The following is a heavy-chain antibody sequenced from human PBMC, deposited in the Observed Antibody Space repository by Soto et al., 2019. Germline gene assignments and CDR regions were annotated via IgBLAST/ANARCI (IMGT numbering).Heavy chain of an antibody. V-gene: IGHV3-9*01. CDR2: ISWNSGSI. D-gene: IGHD6-13*01. J-gene: IGHJ4*02. CDR1: GFTFDDYA. Sequence: GGSLRLSCAASGFTFDDYAMHWVRQAPGKGLEWVSGISWNSGSIGYADSVKGRFTISRDNAKNSLYLQMNSLRAEDTALYYCARDSPVAAAGNDYWGQGTLVTVSS. CDR3: ARDSPVAAAGNDY.